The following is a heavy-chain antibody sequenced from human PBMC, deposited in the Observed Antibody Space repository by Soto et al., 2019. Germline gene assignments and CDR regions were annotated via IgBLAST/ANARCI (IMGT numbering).Heavy chain of an antibody. J-gene: IGHJ4*02. CDR3: AREHKNIVVVVAATPVYYFDY. CDR1: GGTFSSYT. Sequence: QVQLVQSGAEVKKPGSSVKVSCKASGGTFSSYTISWVRQAPGQGLEWMGRIIPILGIANYAQKFQGRVTITADKSTSTAYMELSSLRSEDTAVYYCAREHKNIVVVVAATPVYYFDYWGQGTLVTVSS. CDR2: IIPILGIA. D-gene: IGHD2-15*01. V-gene: IGHV1-69*08.